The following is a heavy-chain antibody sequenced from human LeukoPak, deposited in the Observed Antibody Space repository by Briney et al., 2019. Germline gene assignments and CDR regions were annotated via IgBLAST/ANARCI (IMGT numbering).Heavy chain of an antibody. CDR1: GYSFTSYW. Sequence: GESLKISCKGSGYSFTSYWIGWVRQMPGKGLEWMGIIYPGDSDTRYSPSFQGQVTISADKSISTAYLQWSSLKASDTAMYYCARHREYYYDSSGYSGYYFDYWGQGTLVTVTS. D-gene: IGHD3-22*01. V-gene: IGHV5-51*01. J-gene: IGHJ4*02. CDR3: ARHREYYYDSSGYSGYYFDY. CDR2: IYPGDSDT.